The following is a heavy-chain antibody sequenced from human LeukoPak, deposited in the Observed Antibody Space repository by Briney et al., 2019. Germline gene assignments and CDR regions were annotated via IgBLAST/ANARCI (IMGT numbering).Heavy chain of an antibody. CDR1: GYTFTRYG. CDR2: IRAYNGNT. J-gene: IGHJ6*03. V-gene: IGHV1-18*01. Sequence: ASVKVSCKASGYTFTRYGISWVRQAPGQGLEWMGWIRAYNGNTNYAQKLQSRVSMTTDTYTSTAYMELRRLRSDDTAVYYCAREGCRVAYCYYYYMDVWGKGTRVTVS. CDR3: AREGCRVAYCYYYYMDV. D-gene: IGHD2-8*01.